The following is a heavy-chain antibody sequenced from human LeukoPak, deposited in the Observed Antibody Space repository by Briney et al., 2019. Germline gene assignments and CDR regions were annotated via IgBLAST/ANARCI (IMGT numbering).Heavy chain of an antibody. CDR2: VYYSGSA. V-gene: IGHV4-39*01. Sequence: SETLSLTCTVSGGSITSSSYYWGWIRQPPGKGLEWIGSVYYSGSANYNPSLKSRVTIPVDTSKNHFSLKPNSVTAADTAVYYCARHRHCSGGICYVYFDYWGQGTLVTVSS. CDR3: ARHRHCSGGICYVYFDY. J-gene: IGHJ4*02. CDR1: GGSITSSSYY. D-gene: IGHD2-15*01.